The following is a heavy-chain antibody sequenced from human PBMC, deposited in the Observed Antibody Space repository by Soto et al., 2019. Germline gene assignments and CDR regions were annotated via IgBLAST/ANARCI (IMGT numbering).Heavy chain of an antibody. J-gene: IGHJ5*02. CDR2: IIPILGIA. CDR3: ARAPSHRWGPPGPPFDP. Sequence: ASVKVSCKASGGTFSSDTISWVRQAPGQGLEWMGRIIPILGIANYAQKFQGRVTITADKSTSTAYMELSSLRSEDTAVYYCARAPSHRWGPPGPPFDPWGQGTLVTVSS. V-gene: IGHV1-69*02. CDR1: GGTFSSDT. D-gene: IGHD1-26*01.